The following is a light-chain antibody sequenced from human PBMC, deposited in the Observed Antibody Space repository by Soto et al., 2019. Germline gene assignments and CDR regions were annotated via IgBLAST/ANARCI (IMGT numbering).Light chain of an antibody. Sequence: SYELTQPLSVSLALGQTARITCGGNNIGSKNVPWYQQKPGQAPVLVIYRDSNRPSGIPERFSGSNSGNTATLTISRAQAGDEADYYCQVWDSSTYVFGTGTKLTVL. V-gene: IGLV3-9*01. CDR3: QVWDSSTYV. CDR1: NIGSKN. CDR2: RDS. J-gene: IGLJ1*01.